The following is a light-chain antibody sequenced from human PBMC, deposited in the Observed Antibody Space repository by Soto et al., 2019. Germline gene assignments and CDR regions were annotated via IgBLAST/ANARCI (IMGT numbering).Light chain of an antibody. CDR1: QSVSVY. CDR3: HKRQYWPTIT. Sequence: EIVCTPAPGILSLSPGASAPLSCTTIQSVSVYLDWYQQKPGQAPRLLLSDAPNRATGIPARFSGSRSGTDFTLTISSLEAEDFAVYYCHKRQYWPTITFGPGTRREIK. V-gene: IGKV3-11*01. J-gene: IGKJ5*01. CDR2: DAP.